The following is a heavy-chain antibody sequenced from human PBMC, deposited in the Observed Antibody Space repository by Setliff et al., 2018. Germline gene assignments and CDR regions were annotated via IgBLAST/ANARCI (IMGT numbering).Heavy chain of an antibody. Sequence: PGGSLRLSCVASGITFTSYAMSWVRQAPGKGLEWVSTVSVSGDNTYYTDSVKGRFTTSRDNPKNTVSLQMSSLRAEDTAIYFCAGQGPIFGSGLIPGFDQWGQGTMVTVSS. J-gene: IGHJ4*02. D-gene: IGHD3-3*01. CDR2: VSVSGDNT. CDR3: AGQGPIFGSGLIPGFDQ. CDR1: GITFTSYA. V-gene: IGHV3-23*01.